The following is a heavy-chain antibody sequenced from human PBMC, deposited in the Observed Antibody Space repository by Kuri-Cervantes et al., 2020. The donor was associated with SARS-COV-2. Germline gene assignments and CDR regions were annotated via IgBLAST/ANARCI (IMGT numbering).Heavy chain of an antibody. CDR1: GFTFSSYG. D-gene: IGHD3-16*02. CDR2: ISYDGSNK. V-gene: IGHV3-30*03. J-gene: IGHJ4*02. Sequence: GGSLRLFCAASGFTFSSYGMHWVRQAPGKGLEWVAVISYDGSNKYYADSVKGRFTISRDNSRNTLYLQMNSLRAEDTAVYYCQAQLTFGGVFAQDDYWGQGTLVTVSS. CDR3: QAQLTFGGVFAQDDY.